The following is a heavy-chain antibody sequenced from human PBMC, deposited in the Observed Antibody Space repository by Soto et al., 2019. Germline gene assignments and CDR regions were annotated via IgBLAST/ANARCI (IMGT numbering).Heavy chain of an antibody. CDR3: ARAATPALKIVLMVYALNNWFDP. J-gene: IGHJ5*02. CDR1: GGTFSSYA. V-gene: IGHV1-69*13. D-gene: IGHD2-8*01. Sequence: SVKVSCKASGGTFSSYAISWVRQAPGLGLEWMGGIIPIFGTANYAQKFQGRVTITADESTSTAYMELSSLRSEDTAVYYCARAATPALKIVLMVYALNNWFDPWGQGTLVTVSS. CDR2: IIPIFGTA.